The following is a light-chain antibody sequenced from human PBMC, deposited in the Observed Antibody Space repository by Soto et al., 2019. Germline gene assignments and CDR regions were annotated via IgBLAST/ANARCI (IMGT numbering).Light chain of an antibody. CDR2: KAS. J-gene: IGKJ1*01. CDR3: QQYDGNWWT. V-gene: IGKV1-5*03. Sequence: DIQMTQSPSTLSASVGDRVIITCRASQSITTWLAWYQQKPGKAPKLLSYKASTLESGVPSRFGGSGSGTEFTLTISSLQPDDFATYYCQQYDGNWWTFGQGTKVEIK. CDR1: QSITTW.